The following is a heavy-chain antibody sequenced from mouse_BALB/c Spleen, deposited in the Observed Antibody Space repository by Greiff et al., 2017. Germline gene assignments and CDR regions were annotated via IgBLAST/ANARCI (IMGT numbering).Heavy chain of an antibody. D-gene: IGHD1-1*01. CDR3: ARGSSYEFAY. V-gene: IGHV3-6*02. J-gene: IGHJ3*01. CDR2: ISYDGSN. CDR1: GYSITSGYY. Sequence: ESGPGLVKPSQSLSLTCSVTGYSITSGYYWNWIRQFPGNKLEWMGYISYDGSNNYNPSLKNRISITRDTSKNQFFLKLNSVTTEDTATYYCARGSSYEFAYWGQGTLVTVSA.